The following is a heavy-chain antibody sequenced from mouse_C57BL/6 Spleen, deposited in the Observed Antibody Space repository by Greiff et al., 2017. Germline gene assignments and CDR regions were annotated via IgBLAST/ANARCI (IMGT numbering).Heavy chain of an antibody. CDR3: ARTGEYRSNSLDY. V-gene: IGHV1-54*01. J-gene: IGHJ2*01. Sequence: QVQLQQSGAELVRPGTSVKVSCKASGYAFTNYLIAWVKQRPGQGLEWIGVINPGSGGTNYNEKFKGKATLTADKSSSTAYMQLSSLTSEDSAVDFCARTGEYRSNSLDYWGQGTTLTVSS. CDR1: GYAFTNYL. D-gene: IGHD2-5*01. CDR2: INPGSGGT.